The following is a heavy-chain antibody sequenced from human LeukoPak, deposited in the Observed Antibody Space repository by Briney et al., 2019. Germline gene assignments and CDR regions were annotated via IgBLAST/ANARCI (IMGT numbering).Heavy chain of an antibody. D-gene: IGHD6-19*01. Sequence: PGGSLRLSCAASGFTFSSYGMHWVRQAPGKGLEWVAVISYDGSNKYYADSVKGRFTIPRDNSKNTLYLQMNSLRAEDTAVYYCAKEGQWLARGDAFDIWGQGTMVTVSS. CDR2: ISYDGSNK. CDR1: GFTFSSYG. CDR3: AKEGQWLARGDAFDI. J-gene: IGHJ3*02. V-gene: IGHV3-30*18.